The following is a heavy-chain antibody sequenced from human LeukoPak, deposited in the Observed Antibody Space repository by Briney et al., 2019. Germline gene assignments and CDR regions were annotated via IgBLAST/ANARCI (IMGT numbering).Heavy chain of an antibody. V-gene: IGHV3-30-3*01. Sequence: GSLRLSCAASGFTFSDYGLHWVRQAPGKGLDWVALISYDGYYKYYADSVKGRFTVSRDNSKNTLYLQMNSLRPDDTAVYYCTRKAFCAGDTCNGNSLQFYFDSWGQGTLVTVSS. CDR3: TRKAFCAGDTCNGNSLQFYFDS. J-gene: IGHJ4*02. CDR2: ISYDGYYK. CDR1: GFTFSDYG. D-gene: IGHD2-21*01.